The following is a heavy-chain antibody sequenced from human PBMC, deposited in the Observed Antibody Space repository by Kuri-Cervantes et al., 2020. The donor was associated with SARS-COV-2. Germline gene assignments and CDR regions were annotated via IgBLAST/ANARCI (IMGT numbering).Heavy chain of an antibody. D-gene: IGHD4-23*01. CDR2: INSDGSST. Sequence: GGSLRLSCAASGFTFSSYWMHWVRKAPGKGLVWVSRINSDGSSTSYADSVKGRFTIPRDNAKNTLYLQMNSLRAEDTAVYYCARDPVTPGYYYYYGMDVWGQGTTVTVSS. CDR3: ARDPVTPGYYYYYGMDV. V-gene: IGHV3-74*01. CDR1: GFTFSSYW. J-gene: IGHJ6*02.